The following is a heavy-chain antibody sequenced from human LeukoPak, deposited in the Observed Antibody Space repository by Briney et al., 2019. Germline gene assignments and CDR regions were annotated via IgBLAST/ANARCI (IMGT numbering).Heavy chain of an antibody. CDR2: IYPGDSGT. Sequence: GESLKISCKGSGYSFTNYWIGWVRQMPGKGRELMGVIYPGDSGTRYSPSFQGQVTISADKSISSAYLQWSSLKASDIAMYYCARLPYCGGDCYPNWFDTWGQGTLVTVSS. D-gene: IGHD2-21*02. CDR1: GYSFTNYW. J-gene: IGHJ5*01. CDR3: ARLPYCGGDCYPNWFDT. V-gene: IGHV5-51*01.